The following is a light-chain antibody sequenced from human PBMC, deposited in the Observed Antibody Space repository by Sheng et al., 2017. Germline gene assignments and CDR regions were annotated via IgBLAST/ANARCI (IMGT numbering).Light chain of an antibody. Sequence: DLQMTQSPSFLSASIGDRVTITCRASQSILNYLNWYQQKPGKAPKVLIYATSILESGVPSRFSGSGSGTDFTLTISSLQPEDFATYYCQQSYSTPKTFGQGTKVEVK. J-gene: IGKJ1*01. CDR1: QSILNY. V-gene: IGKV1-39*01. CDR2: ATS. CDR3: QQSYSTPKT.